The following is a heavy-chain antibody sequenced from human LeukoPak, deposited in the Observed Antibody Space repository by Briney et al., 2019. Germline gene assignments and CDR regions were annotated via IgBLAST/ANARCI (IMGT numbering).Heavy chain of an antibody. V-gene: IGHV1-69*02. CDR2: IIPILGIA. Sequence: SVKVSFKASGGTFSSYTISWVRQAPGQGLEWMGRIIPILGIANYAQKFQGRVTITADKSTSTAYMELSSLRSEDTAVYYCASYGDYGGDAFDIWGQGTMVTVSS. CDR3: ASYGDYGGDAFDI. D-gene: IGHD4-17*01. CDR1: GGTFSSYT. J-gene: IGHJ3*02.